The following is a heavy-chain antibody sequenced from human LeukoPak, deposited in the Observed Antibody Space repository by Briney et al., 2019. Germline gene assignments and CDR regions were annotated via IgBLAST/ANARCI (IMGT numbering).Heavy chain of an antibody. V-gene: IGHV3-48*02. CDR2: ISSSSSTI. Sequence: GGSLRLSCAASGFTFSSYSMNWVRQAPGKGLEWVSYISSSSSTIYYADSVKGRFTISRDNAKNSLYLQMNSLRDEDTAVYYCARDGRGYSYGYGDAFDIWGQGTMVTVSS. CDR1: GFTFSSYS. D-gene: IGHD5-18*01. J-gene: IGHJ3*02. CDR3: ARDGRGYSYGYGDAFDI.